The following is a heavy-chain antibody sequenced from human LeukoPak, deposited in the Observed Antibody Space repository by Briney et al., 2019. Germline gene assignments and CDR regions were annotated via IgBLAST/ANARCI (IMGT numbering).Heavy chain of an antibody. Sequence: GASVKVSCKASGYTISGYYFHWVRQAPGQGLEWMGWINPNSGGTKYAQRFQGRVTMTTDKSISTTYMELSRLRSDDTAVFYCATTGYGGTYDAFDIWGQGTMVTVSS. CDR2: INPNSGGT. CDR3: ATTGYGGTYDAFDI. D-gene: IGHD4-23*01. CDR1: GYTISGYY. J-gene: IGHJ3*02. V-gene: IGHV1-2*02.